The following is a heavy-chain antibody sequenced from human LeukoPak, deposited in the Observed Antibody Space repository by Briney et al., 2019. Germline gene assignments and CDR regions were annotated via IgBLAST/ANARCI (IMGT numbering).Heavy chain of an antibody. CDR1: GFTFSSYA. CDR2: ISGDSSTI. J-gene: IGHJ1*01. V-gene: IGHV3-48*01. Sequence: PGGSLRLSCAASGFTFSSYAMSWVRQPPGKGLEWVSYISGDSSTIYYADSVKGRFTISRDNARNSLYLQMNSLRAEDTAVYYCARAEGYSSSWTRAEYYQYWGQGTLVSVSS. CDR3: ARAEGYSSSWTRAEYYQY. D-gene: IGHD6-13*01.